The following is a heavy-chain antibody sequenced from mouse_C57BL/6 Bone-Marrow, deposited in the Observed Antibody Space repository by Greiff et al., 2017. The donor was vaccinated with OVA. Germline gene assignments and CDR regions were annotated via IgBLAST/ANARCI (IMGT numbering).Heavy chain of an antibody. Sequence: VQLQQSGPELVQPGASVTIPCKASGYTFTDYNMDWVKQSHGKSLEWIGDINPNNGGTIYNQKFTGKATLTVDKSSSTAYMEHRSLTAEDAAVYYCARQWYFDVWGTGTTVTVSS. CDR1: GYTFTDYN. CDR2: INPNNGGT. J-gene: IGHJ1*03. V-gene: IGHV1-18*01. CDR3: ARQWYFDV.